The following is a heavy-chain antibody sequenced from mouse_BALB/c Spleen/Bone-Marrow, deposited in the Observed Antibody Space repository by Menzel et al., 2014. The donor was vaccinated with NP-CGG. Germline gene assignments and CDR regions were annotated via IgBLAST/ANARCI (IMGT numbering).Heavy chain of an antibody. D-gene: IGHD1-1*01. Sequence: ESGPDLVKPSQSLSLTCTVTGYSITSGYSCHWIRQFPGNKLEWMGYIHYSGSTNYNPSLKSRISITRDTSKNQFFLQLNSVTTEDTATYYCAVTTVVARYAMDYWGQGTSVTVSS. CDR1: GYSITSGYS. V-gene: IGHV3-1*02. J-gene: IGHJ4*01. CDR2: IHYSGST. CDR3: AVTTVVARYAMDY.